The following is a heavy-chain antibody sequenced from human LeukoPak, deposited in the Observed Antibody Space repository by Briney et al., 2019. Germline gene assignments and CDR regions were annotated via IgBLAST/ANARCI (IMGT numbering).Heavy chain of an antibody. J-gene: IGHJ4*02. CDR3: AASGRGLSLDY. Sequence: TPSETLSLTCTVSGGSISSGGYYWSWIRQHPGKGLEWIGYIYYSGSTYYNPSLKSRVTISVDTSKNQFSLKLSSVTAADTAVYYCAASGRGLSLDYWGQGTLVTVSS. CDR2: IYYSGST. V-gene: IGHV4-31*03. D-gene: IGHD2-15*01. CDR1: GGSISSGGYY.